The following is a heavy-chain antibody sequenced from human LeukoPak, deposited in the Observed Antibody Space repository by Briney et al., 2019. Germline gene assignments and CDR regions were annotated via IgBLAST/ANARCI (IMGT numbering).Heavy chain of an antibody. CDR1: GGSISSYY. CDR3: ASDILTGYPDAFDI. J-gene: IGHJ3*02. V-gene: IGHV4-59*08. D-gene: IGHD3-9*01. CDR2: IYYSGST. Sequence: SETLSLTCTVSGGSISSYYWSWIRQPPGKGLEWIGYIYYSGSTNYNPSLKSRVTISVDTSKNQFSLKLSSVTAADTAVYYCASDILTGYPDAFDIWGQGTMVTVSS.